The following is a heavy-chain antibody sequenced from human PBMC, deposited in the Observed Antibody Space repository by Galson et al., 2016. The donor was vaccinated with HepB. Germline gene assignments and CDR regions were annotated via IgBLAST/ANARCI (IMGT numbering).Heavy chain of an antibody. CDR3: ARGNDYFDY. J-gene: IGHJ4*02. V-gene: IGHV4-59*01. CDR2: IYSRGSN. CDR1: GGSFSGSY. Sequence: EILSLTYAVYGGSFSGSYWNGIRQPPEKGLEGIAYIYSRGSNNYNPSLKSRVAISVDTSKNQFSLKLSSVTAADTAVYYCARGNDYFDYWGQGSLVTVSS.